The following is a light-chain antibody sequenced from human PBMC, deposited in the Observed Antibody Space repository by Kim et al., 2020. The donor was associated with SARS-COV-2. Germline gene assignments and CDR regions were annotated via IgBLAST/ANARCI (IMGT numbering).Light chain of an antibody. J-gene: IGLJ2*01. V-gene: IGLV3-21*04. CDR1: NLGGKS. Sequence: APGKTARINCGVTNLGGKSVKWYQQRPGRAPVLVIYYDADRPSGIPERFSGSNSGNTATLTISGVEAGDEADYYCQVWDTSTEHILFGGGTQLTVL. CDR2: YDA. CDR3: QVWDTSTEHIL.